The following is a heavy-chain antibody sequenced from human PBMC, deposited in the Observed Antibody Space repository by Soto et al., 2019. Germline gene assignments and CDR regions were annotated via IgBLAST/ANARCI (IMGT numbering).Heavy chain of an antibody. J-gene: IGHJ6*02. Sequence: SETLSLTCAVYGGSFSGYYWDWIRQPPGKGLEWIGEINDSGSTNYNSSLKSRVIISIDTSKNQFSLNLNSVTAADTAVYYCTRGPFQQRYGMDVWGQGTTVTVSS. CDR3: TRGPFQQRYGMDV. CDR2: INDSGST. D-gene: IGHD6-13*01. CDR1: GGSFSGYY. V-gene: IGHV4-34*01.